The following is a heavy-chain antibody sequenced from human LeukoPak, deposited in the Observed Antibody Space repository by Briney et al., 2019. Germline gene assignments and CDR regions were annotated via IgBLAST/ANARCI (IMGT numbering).Heavy chain of an antibody. CDR2: INHSGST. Sequence: SETLSLTCAVYGGSFSGYYWSWLRQPPGKGLEWIGEINHSGSTNYNPSLKSRVTISVDTSKNQFSLKLGSVTAADTAVYYCARGRYCSSTSCYGGYYYYYYGMDVWGKGTTVTVSS. CDR1: GGSFSGYY. CDR3: ARGRYCSSTSCYGGYYYYYYGMDV. V-gene: IGHV4-34*01. D-gene: IGHD2-2*01. J-gene: IGHJ6*04.